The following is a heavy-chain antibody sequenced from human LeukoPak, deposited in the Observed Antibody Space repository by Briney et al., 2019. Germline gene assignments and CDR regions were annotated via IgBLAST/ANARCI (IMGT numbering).Heavy chain of an antibody. Sequence: GESLKISRNGSGYSFTSYWIAWVRQISGEGLEWMGVIYPGDSDTRYSPSFQGQVTSSADKSITTAYLQWSSLKAADAAIYYCARRGNYYLDSCGQGTLVTVSS. CDR2: IYPGDSDT. CDR1: GYSFTSYW. CDR3: ARRGNYYLDS. J-gene: IGHJ4*02. D-gene: IGHD3-10*01. V-gene: IGHV5-51*01.